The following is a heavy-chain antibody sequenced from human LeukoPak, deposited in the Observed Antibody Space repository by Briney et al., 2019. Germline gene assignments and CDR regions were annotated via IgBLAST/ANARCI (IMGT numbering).Heavy chain of an antibody. CDR2: IYDGGST. J-gene: IGHJ6*03. Sequence: PSETLSLTCTVSGGSISSYYWSWIRQPPGKGLEWIGYIYDGGSTNYNPSLKSRVTISVDTSKNQFSLKLSSVTAADTAVYFCARISGYSYGNLYYYYMDVWGKGTTVTVSS. CDR3: ARISGYSYGNLYYYYMDV. V-gene: IGHV4-59*01. D-gene: IGHD5-18*01. CDR1: GGSISSYY.